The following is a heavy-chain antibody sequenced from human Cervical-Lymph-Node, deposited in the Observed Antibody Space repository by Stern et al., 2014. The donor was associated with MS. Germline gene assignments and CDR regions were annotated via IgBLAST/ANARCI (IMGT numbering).Heavy chain of an antibody. Sequence: EVQLLESGGGLVKPGGSLRLSCAASGFTFNNYRMNWVRQAPGKGLEWVSSISESSSYIYYADSVKGRFTISRDNAKNSLFLQMNSLRAEDTAVYYCARDYNGLAYWGQGTLVTVSS. CDR2: ISESSSYI. CDR1: GFTFNNYR. V-gene: IGHV3-21*01. J-gene: IGHJ4*02. CDR3: ARDYNGLAY. D-gene: IGHD3-10*01.